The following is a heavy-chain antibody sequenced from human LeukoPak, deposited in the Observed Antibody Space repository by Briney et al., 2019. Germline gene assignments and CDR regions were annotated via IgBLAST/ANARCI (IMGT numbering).Heavy chain of an antibody. D-gene: IGHD5-18*01. CDR2: IYYSGTT. CDR3: ARNYRGYIYAYSFDY. J-gene: IGHJ4*02. CDR1: GGSISSSSYY. V-gene: IGHV4-39*07. Sequence: PSETLSLTCTVSGGSISSSSYYWGWIRQPPGKGLEWIGSIYYSGTTYYNPSLKSRVTMSVDTSKNQFSLKLSSVTAADTAVYYCARNYRGYIYAYSFDYWGQGTLVTVST.